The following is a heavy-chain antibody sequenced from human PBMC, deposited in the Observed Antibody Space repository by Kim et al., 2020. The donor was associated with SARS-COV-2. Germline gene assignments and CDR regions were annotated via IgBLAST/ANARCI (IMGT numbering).Heavy chain of an antibody. CDR2: INHSGST. Sequence: SETLSLTCAVYGGSFSGYYWSWIRQPPGKGLEWIGEINHSGSTNYNPSLKSRVTISVDTSKNQFSLKLSSVTAADTAVYYCARDYDILTGYGYWGQGTLVTVSS. V-gene: IGHV4-34*01. CDR3: ARDYDILTGYGY. CDR1: GGSFSGYY. D-gene: IGHD3-9*01. J-gene: IGHJ4*02.